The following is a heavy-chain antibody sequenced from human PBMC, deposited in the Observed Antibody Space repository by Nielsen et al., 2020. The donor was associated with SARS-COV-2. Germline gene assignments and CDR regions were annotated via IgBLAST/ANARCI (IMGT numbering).Heavy chain of an antibody. CDR1: GDSITSGSFY. Sequence: SETLSLTCTVSGDSITSGSFYWSWIRQPPGKGLEWIGYMYYSGSTNYNPSLKSRVTISIDTSKNQFSLRLRSVTAADTAVYYCARTPSSGWPYYYYYMDVWGKGTTVTVSS. V-gene: IGHV4-61*01. CDR2: MYYSGST. D-gene: IGHD6-19*01. CDR3: ARTPSSGWPYYYYYMDV. J-gene: IGHJ6*03.